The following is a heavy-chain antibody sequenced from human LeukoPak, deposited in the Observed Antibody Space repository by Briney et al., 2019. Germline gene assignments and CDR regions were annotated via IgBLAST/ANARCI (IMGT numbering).Heavy chain of an antibody. V-gene: IGHV1-8*02. CDR3: ARGRRSGSYFVYHY. D-gene: IGHD1-26*01. CDR1: GYTFTSYG. Sequence: ASVKVSCKASGYTFTSYGINWVRQATGQGLEWMGWMNPHSGNTGYVQKFQGRVTMTRNTSISTAYMELSSLRSEDTAVYYCARGRRSGSYFVYHYWGQGTLVTVSS. CDR2: MNPHSGNT. J-gene: IGHJ4*02.